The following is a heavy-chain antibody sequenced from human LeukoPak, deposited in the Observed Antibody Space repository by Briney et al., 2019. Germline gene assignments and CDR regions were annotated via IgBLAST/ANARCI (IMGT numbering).Heavy chain of an antibody. J-gene: IGHJ5*02. D-gene: IGHD2-2*01. V-gene: IGHV1-69*13. CDR1: GGTFSSYA. CDR2: IIPIFGTA. Sequence: PVKVSCKASGGTFSSYAISWVRQAPGQGLEWMGGIIPIFGTANYAQKFQGRVTITADESTSTAYMELSSLRSEDTAVYYCASKGGVVPAHFGGWFDPWGQGTLVTVSS. CDR3: ASKGGVVPAHFGGWFDP.